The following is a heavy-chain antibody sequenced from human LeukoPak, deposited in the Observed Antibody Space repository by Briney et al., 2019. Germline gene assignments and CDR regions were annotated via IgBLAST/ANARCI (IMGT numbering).Heavy chain of an antibody. CDR3: ARGRELIWAYYMDV. CDR2: ISGSGGST. Sequence: PGGSLRLSCAASGFTFSTYAMSWVRQAPGKGLEWVSAISGSGGSTYYADSAKGRFTISRDNSKNTLYLQMNSLRAEDTAVYYCARGRELIWAYYMDVWGKGTTVTVSS. J-gene: IGHJ6*03. D-gene: IGHD1-26*01. V-gene: IGHV3-23*01. CDR1: GFTFSTYA.